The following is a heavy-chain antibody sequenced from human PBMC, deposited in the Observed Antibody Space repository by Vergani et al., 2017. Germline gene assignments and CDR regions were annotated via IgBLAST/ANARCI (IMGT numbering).Heavy chain of an antibody. CDR2: ISYDGSNK. V-gene: IGHV3-30*03. CDR1: GFTFSSYV. Sequence: VQLVESGGGVVQPGRSLRLSCAASGFTFSSYVMHWVRQAPGKGLEWVAVISYDGSNKYYADSVKGRFTISRDNSKNTLYLQMNSLRAGDTTVYYCARTYPRGGNGKDYYYYGMDVWGQGTTVTVSS. D-gene: IGHD4-23*01. CDR3: ARTYPRGGNGKDYYYYGMDV. J-gene: IGHJ6*02.